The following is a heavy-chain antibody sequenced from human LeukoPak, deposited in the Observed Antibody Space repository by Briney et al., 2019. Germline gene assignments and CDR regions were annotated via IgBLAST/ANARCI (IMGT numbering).Heavy chain of an antibody. CDR2: ISAYNGNT. J-gene: IGHJ4*02. CDR3: ARDRDSSGYYSGFDY. Sequence: ASVKVSCKASGYTFTSYGISWVRQAPGQGLEWMGWISAYNGNTNYAQKLQGRVTMTTDTSTSTAYMELRSLRSDDTAVYYCARDRDSSGYYSGFDYWGQGTLVTVSS. CDR1: GYTFTSYG. V-gene: IGHV1-18*01. D-gene: IGHD3-22*01.